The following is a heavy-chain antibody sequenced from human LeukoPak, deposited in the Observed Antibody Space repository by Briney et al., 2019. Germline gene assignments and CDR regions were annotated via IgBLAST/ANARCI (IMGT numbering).Heavy chain of an antibody. D-gene: IGHD2-2*01. CDR1: GYSFTTYW. CDR2: IYPADSDT. J-gene: IGHJ3*01. Sequence: GESLKISCKGSGYSFTTYWIGWVRQMPGKGLEWMGIIYPADSDTRYSPSFQGQVTISVDKSISTAYLEWSSLKASDTAMYYCARHVSSSRVAYDVWGQETMVTVSS. CDR3: ARHVSSSRVAYDV. V-gene: IGHV5-51*01.